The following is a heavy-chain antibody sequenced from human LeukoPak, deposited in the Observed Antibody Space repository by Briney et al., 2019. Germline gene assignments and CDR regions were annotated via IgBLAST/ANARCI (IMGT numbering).Heavy chain of an antibody. V-gene: IGHV4-30-4*01. CDR2: IFYSGST. Sequence: SQTLSLTCTVSGDSISSGDYYWSWIRQPPGKGLEWIGYIFYSGSTNYNPSLKSRVTMSLDKSKNQFSLKLSSVTAADTAIYYCARHVVDIVVVPAGIRGYYMDVWGKGTTVTVSS. CDR1: GDSISSGDYY. CDR3: ARHVVDIVVVPAGIRGYYMDV. D-gene: IGHD2-2*02. J-gene: IGHJ6*03.